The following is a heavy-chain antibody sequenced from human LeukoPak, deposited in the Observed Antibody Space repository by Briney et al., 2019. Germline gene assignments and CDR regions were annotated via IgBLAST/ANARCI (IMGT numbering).Heavy chain of an antibody. Sequence: PGGSLRLSCAASGFTFSSYSMNWVRQAPGKGLEWVSSISSNSSYIYYADSVKGRFTISRDNAKNSLYLQMNSLRAEDTAVYYCARDLPCDVSSGYNGDWGQGTLVTVSS. J-gene: IGHJ4*02. CDR2: ISSNSSYI. CDR1: GFTFSSYS. V-gene: IGHV3-21*01. D-gene: IGHD3-22*01. CDR3: ARDLPCDVSSGYNGD.